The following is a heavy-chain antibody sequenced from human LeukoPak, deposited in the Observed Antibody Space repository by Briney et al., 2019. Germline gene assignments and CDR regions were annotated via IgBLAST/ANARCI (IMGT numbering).Heavy chain of an antibody. J-gene: IGHJ4*02. CDR2: IGTAGDT. CDR1: GFTFSSYD. V-gene: IGHV3-13*01. Sequence: GGSLRLSCAASGFTFSSYDMHWVRQATGKGLEWVSAIGTAGDTYYLGSVKGRFTISRENAKNSLYLQMNSPRAEDTAVYYCAREYRSSSGRAFDYWGQGTLVTVSS. D-gene: IGHD6-6*01. CDR3: AREYRSSSGRAFDY.